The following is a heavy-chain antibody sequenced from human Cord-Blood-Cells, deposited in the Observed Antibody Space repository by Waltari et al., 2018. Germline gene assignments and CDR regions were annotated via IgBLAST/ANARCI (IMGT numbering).Heavy chain of an antibody. J-gene: IGHJ2*01. CDR2: ISGSGGST. Sequence: EVQLLEPGGGLVQPGGSLRLSCAALGLTLCLYALIWVRQAPGKGLGWVSAISGSGGSTYYADSVKGRFTIARDNSKNTLYLQMNSLRAEDTAVYYCAKDREGERYFDLWGRGTLVTVSS. V-gene: IGHV3-23*01. CDR3: AKDREGERYFDL. CDR1: GLTLCLYA. D-gene: IGHD1-26*01.